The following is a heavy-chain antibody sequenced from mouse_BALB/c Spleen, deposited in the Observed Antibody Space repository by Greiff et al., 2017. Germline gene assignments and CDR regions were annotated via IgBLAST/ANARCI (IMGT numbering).Heavy chain of an antibody. Sequence: EVQLVESGGGLVKPGGSLKLSCAASGFTFSDYYMYWVRQTPEKRLEWVATISAGGSYTYYPDSVKGRFTISRDNAKNNIYLQMSSLKSEDTAMYYCARAWRYDERVFAYWGQGTLVTVSA. CDR2: ISAGGSYT. CDR3: ARAWRYDERVFAY. CDR1: GFTFSDYY. J-gene: IGHJ3*01. V-gene: IGHV5-4*02. D-gene: IGHD2-14*01.